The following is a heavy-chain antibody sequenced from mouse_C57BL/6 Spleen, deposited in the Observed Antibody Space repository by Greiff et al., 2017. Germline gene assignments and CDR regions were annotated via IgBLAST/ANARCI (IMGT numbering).Heavy chain of an antibody. CDR1: GYTFTSYW. CDR3: GSTGTRYWYLDV. D-gene: IGHD4-1*02. J-gene: IGHJ1*01. Sequence: QVQLQQPGAELVKPGASVKLSCKASGYTFTSYWMHWVKQRPGRGLEWIGEIDPNSGGTNYNEKFKSKATLTVDKPSSTAYMQLSSLTSEDSAVYYCGSTGTRYWYLDVWGQGTTLTVSS. CDR2: IDPNSGGT. V-gene: IGHV1-72*01.